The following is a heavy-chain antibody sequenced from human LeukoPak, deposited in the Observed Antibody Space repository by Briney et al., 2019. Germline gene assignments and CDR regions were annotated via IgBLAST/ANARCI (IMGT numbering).Heavy chain of an antibody. Sequence: PGGSLRLSCAASGFTFSNYWMTWVRQAPGKGLEWVANIKEDGSKKNFVDSVKGRFTISRDNAMNSLYLQMNSLRGEDTAVYYCVRGDLRLPRSTPDCWGRGTLVTVSS. V-gene: IGHV3-7*01. D-gene: IGHD5/OR15-5a*01. CDR3: VRGDLRLPRSTPDC. CDR1: GFTFSNYW. CDR2: IKEDGSKK. J-gene: IGHJ4*02.